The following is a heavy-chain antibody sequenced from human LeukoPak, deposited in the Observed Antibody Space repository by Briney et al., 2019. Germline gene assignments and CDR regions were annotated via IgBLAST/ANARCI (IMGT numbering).Heavy chain of an antibody. CDR3: ARARGLVRGVEPDY. CDR1: GGSISSSNW. D-gene: IGHD3-10*01. V-gene: IGHV4-4*02. CDR2: IYHSGST. Sequence: SETLSLTCAVSGGSISSSNWWSWVRQPPGKGLKWIGEIYHSGSTNYNPSLKSRVTISVDKSKNQFSLNLTSVTAADTAVYYCARARGLVRGVEPDYWGQGTLVTVSS. J-gene: IGHJ4*02.